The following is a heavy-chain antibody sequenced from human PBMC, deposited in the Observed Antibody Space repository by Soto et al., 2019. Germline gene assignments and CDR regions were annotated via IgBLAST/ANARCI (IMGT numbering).Heavy chain of an antibody. CDR3: AKVGREGITIFGPLAFEG. D-gene: IGHD3-3*01. J-gene: IGHJ3*01. Sequence: PGGSLRLSCAASGFTFSSYGMHWVRQAPGKGLEWVAVISYDGSNKYYADSVKGRFTISRDNSKNTLYLQMNSLRAEDTAVYYCAKVGREGITIFGPLAFEGWGKGTMVTVS. CDR1: GFTFSSYG. CDR2: ISYDGSNK. V-gene: IGHV3-30*18.